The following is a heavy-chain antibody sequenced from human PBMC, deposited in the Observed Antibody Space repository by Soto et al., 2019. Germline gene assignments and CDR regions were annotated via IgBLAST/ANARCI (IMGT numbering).Heavy chain of an antibody. CDR1: GFTFSNFA. V-gene: IGHV3-23*01. J-gene: IGHJ3*01. Sequence: GGSLRLSCTVSGFTFSNFAMRWVRQAPGKGLEWVSAISGTGGTTYYKDSVKGRFSISRDNSKNTLHLQMNSLRADDTAVYFCAKVRTDYYDGPDASDLWGQGTMVTVSS. D-gene: IGHD3-16*01. CDR2: ISGTGGTT. CDR3: AKVRTDYYDGPDASDL.